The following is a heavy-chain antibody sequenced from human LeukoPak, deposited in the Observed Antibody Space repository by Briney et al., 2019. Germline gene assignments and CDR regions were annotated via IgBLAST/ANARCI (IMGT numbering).Heavy chain of an antibody. Sequence: GGSLRLSCAASGFTFSSYGMHWVRQAPGKGLEWVAVISYDGSNKYYADSVKGRFTISRDTSKNTLYLQMNSLRAEDTAVYYCAKDSVADGSFDYWGQGTLVTVSS. CDR1: GFTFSSYG. CDR2: ISYDGSNK. D-gene: IGHD6-19*01. CDR3: AKDSVADGSFDY. J-gene: IGHJ4*02. V-gene: IGHV3-30*18.